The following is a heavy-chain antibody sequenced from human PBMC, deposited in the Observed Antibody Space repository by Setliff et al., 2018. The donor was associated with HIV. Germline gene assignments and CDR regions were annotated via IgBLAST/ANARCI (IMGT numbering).Heavy chain of an antibody. D-gene: IGHD3-10*01. CDR3: ATRLNFGASDAFDI. CDR2: IYPGDSDT. Sequence: GESLKISCKGSGYSFTTYWIGWVRQMPGKGLEWMGIIYPGDSDTRYSPFFQGQVTISVDKSSSTAYLQWSSLRASDTAMYYCATRLNFGASDAFDIWGQGTMVTVSS. CDR1: GYSFTTYW. J-gene: IGHJ3*02. V-gene: IGHV5-51*01.